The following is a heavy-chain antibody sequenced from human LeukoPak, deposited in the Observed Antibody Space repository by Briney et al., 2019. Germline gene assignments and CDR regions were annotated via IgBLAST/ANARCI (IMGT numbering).Heavy chain of an antibody. V-gene: IGHV1-69*05. CDR3: ARESDYYGSGSYQHGAFDI. CDR1: GGTFSSYA. D-gene: IGHD3-10*01. Sequence: GASAKVSCKASGGTFSSYAISWVRQAPGQGLEWMGGIIPIFGTANYAQKFQGRVTITTDESTSTAYMELSSLRSEDTAVYYCARESDYYGSGSYQHGAFDIWGQGTMVTVSS. CDR2: IIPIFGTA. J-gene: IGHJ3*02.